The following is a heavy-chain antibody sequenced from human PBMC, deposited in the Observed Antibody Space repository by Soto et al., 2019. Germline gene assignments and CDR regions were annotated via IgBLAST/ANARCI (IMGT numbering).Heavy chain of an antibody. CDR2: IKKKADGGTT. J-gene: IGHJ4*02. V-gene: IGHV3-15*01. CDR3: RTQWLD. D-gene: IGHD6-19*01. Sequence: EVQLVESGGGLVKPGGSLRLSCAASGFIFSNAWMSWVRQAPGKGLEWVGLIKKKADGGTTDYAAPLKGRFTISRDDSKNTLYLKMSSLKTGDTAVYYCRTQWLDWGQGTLVTVSS. CDR1: GFIFSNAW.